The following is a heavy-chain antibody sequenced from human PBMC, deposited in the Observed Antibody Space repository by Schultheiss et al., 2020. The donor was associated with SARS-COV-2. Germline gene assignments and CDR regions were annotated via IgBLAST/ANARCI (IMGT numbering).Heavy chain of an antibody. D-gene: IGHD1-26*01. J-gene: IGHJ4*02. CDR1: GFTFSSYD. CDR3: ARGGVGSPKSYFDY. V-gene: IGHV3-13*05. CDR2: IGTAGDP. Sequence: GGSLRLSCAASGFTFSSYDMHWVRQATGKGLEWVSAIGTAGDPYYPGSVKGRFTISRENAKNSLYLQMNSLRAGDTAVYYCARGGVGSPKSYFDYWGQGTLVTVSS.